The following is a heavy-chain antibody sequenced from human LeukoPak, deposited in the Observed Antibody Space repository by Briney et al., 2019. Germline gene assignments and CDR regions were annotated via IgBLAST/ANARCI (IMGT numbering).Heavy chain of an antibody. D-gene: IGHD3-22*01. J-gene: IGHJ3*02. CDR1: GFTFDDYA. CDR3: ARDRVLDYYDSSGYYEVDAFDI. V-gene: IGHV3-48*01. CDR2: ISSSSSTI. Sequence: GGSLRLSCAASGFTFDDYAMHWVRQAPGKGLEWVSYISSSSSTIYYADSVKGRFTISRDNAKNSLYLQMNSLRAEDTAVYYCARDRVLDYYDSSGYYEVDAFDIWGQGTMVTVSS.